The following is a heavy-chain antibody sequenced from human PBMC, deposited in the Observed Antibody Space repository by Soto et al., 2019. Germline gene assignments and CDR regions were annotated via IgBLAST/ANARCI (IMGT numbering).Heavy chain of an antibody. Sequence: XESLKISCKGSGYSFTSYWIGWVRQMPGNGLEWMGIIYPGDSDTRYSPSFQGQVTISADKSISTAYLHWNSLKASDTAMYYCARHTWSSGSPAAFDYWGQGTLVTVSS. CDR2: IYPGDSDT. D-gene: IGHD1-26*01. CDR1: GYSFTSYW. J-gene: IGHJ4*02. CDR3: ARHTWSSGSPAAFDY. V-gene: IGHV5-51*01.